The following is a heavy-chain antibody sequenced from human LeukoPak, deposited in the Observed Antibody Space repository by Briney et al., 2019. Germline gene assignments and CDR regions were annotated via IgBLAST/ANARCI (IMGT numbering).Heavy chain of an antibody. J-gene: IGHJ4*02. Sequence: QSGGSLRLSCAASGFSFDDYGLTWVRQAPGKGLEWVSGINWNGDSTDYADSVKGRFTISRDNAKNSLYLQMNSLRAEDTAVYYCAKNDWSSSFYFDYWGQGTLVTVSS. CDR3: AKNDWSSSFYFDY. V-gene: IGHV3-20*04. D-gene: IGHD3-9*01. CDR2: INWNGDST. CDR1: GFSFDDYG.